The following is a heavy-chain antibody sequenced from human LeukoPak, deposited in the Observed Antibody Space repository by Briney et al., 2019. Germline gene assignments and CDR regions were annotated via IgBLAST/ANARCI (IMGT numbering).Heavy chain of an antibody. Sequence: GGSLRLSCSASGFIFRTYNMNWVRQAPGKGLEWVSSISSSSSYIYYADSVKGRFTISRDNAKNSLYLQMNSLRAEDTAVYYCARDTTYYYDSSGYHPFDYWGQGTLVTVSS. CDR1: GFIFRTYN. J-gene: IGHJ4*02. V-gene: IGHV3-21*01. CDR2: ISSSSSYI. CDR3: ARDTTYYYDSSGYHPFDY. D-gene: IGHD3-22*01.